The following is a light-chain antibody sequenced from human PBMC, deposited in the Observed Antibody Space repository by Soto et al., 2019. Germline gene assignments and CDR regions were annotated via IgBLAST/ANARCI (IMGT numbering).Light chain of an antibody. CDR2: AAS. Sequence: DIQMTQSPSSLSASVGDRVTITCRASQSISSYLNWYQQKPGKAPKLLIYAASSLQSGVPSRFSGSGSGTDFTLTFSSLRPEDFATYYFQQSYSTPWTFGQGTKVEIK. V-gene: IGKV1-39*01. CDR1: QSISSY. CDR3: QQSYSTPWT. J-gene: IGKJ1*01.